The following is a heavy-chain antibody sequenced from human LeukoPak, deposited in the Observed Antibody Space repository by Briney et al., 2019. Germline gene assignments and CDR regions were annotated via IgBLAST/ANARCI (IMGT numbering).Heavy chain of an antibody. CDR1: GFTFSGSA. CDR2: IRSKANSYAT. Sequence: GGSLRLSCAASGFTFSGSAMHWVRQASGKGLGWVGRIRSKANSYATAYAASVKGRFTISRDDSKNTAYLQMNSLKTEDTAVYYCARDIGYDSSGYYSGGTDYWGQGTLVTVSS. V-gene: IGHV3-73*01. CDR3: ARDIGYDSSGYYSGGTDY. D-gene: IGHD3-22*01. J-gene: IGHJ4*02.